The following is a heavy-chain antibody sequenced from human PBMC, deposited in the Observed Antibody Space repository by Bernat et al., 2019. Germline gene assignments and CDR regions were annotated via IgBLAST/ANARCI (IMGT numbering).Heavy chain of an antibody. CDR3: ARGPITTVTSGLWWFDP. CDR1: GGSFSGYY. CDR2: ISHSGTT. J-gene: IGHJ5*02. D-gene: IGHD4-17*01. V-gene: IGHV4-34*01. Sequence: QVQLQQWGAGLLKPSETLSLTCAVYGGSFSGYYWSWIRQPPGEGLEWIGEISHSGTTNYNPSLKSRLTMSVDTPKNQFSLKVSSVTAADTAVYYCARGPITTVTSGLWWFDPWGQGILVTVSS.